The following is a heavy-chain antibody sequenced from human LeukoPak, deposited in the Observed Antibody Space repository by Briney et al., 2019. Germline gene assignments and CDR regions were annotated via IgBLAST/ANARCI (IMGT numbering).Heavy chain of an antibody. D-gene: IGHD1-1*01. V-gene: IGHV4-39*01. CDR1: GGSISSSSYY. Sequence: KPSETLSLTCTVSGGSISSSSYYWGWIRQPPGKGLEWIGSIYYSGSTYYNPSLKSRVTISVDTSKNQFSLKLSSVTAADTAVYYCARHNRRTNTAGDYWGQGTLVTVSS. CDR3: ARHNRRTNTAGDY. J-gene: IGHJ4*02. CDR2: IYYSGST.